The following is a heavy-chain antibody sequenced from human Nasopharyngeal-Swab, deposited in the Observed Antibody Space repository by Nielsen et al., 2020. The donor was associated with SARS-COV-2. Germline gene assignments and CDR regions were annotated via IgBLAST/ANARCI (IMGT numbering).Heavy chain of an antibody. CDR3: AKDGTLLRYYYYGMDV. V-gene: IGHV3-23*03. J-gene: IGHJ6*02. D-gene: IGHD3-10*01. CDR1: GFTFSSYA. Sequence: GESLKISCAASGFTFSSYAMSWVRQAPGKGLEWVSVIYSGGSSTYYADSVKGRFTISRDNSKNTLYLQMNSLRAEDTAVYYCAKDGTLLRYYYYGMDVWGQGTTVTVSS. CDR2: IYSGGSST.